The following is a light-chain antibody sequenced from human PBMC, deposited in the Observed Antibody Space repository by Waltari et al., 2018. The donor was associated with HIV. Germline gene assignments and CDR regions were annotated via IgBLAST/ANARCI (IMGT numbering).Light chain of an antibody. V-gene: IGLV2-23*02. CDR1: SSDVGSYNL. J-gene: IGLJ2*01. CDR3: CAYSGTSTLV. CDR2: EVT. Sequence: QSALTQPASVSGSPGQSITISCTATSSDVGSYNLVTWYQQHPGKTPQLMIYEVTKRPSGFSSRFSGSKSGNTASLTITGLQAEDEADYCCCAYSGTSTLVFGGGTKLTVL.